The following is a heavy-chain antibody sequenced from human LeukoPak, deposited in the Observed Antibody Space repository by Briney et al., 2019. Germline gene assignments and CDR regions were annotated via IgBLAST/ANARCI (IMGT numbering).Heavy chain of an antibody. CDR3: VREREGSNSEH. V-gene: IGHV3-53*01. J-gene: IGHJ1*01. CDR2: IYSDGNT. Sequence: GGSLRLACAASGFTVSNNRLSWVRQAPGMGLEWVSTIYSDGNTYYPDSVKGRFTISRDGSKNTLYLQLNSLRTEDTAIYYCVREREGSNSEHWGQGTLVTVSS. D-gene: IGHD1-26*01. CDR1: GFTVSNNR.